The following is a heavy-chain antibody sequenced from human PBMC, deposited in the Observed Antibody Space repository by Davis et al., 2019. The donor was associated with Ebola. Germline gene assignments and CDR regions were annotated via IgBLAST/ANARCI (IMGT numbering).Heavy chain of an antibody. CDR2: YGTSADT. CDR3: VRQWFGETD. D-gene: IGHD3-10*01. J-gene: IGHJ4*02. Sequence: GESLKISCSASGFIFSTYVMSWVRQAPGKGLEWVSTYGTSADTYYADSVKGRFTISRDNAKNSLYLQMNSLRDEDTAVYYRVRQWFGETDWGQGTLVTVSS. CDR1: GFIFSTYV. V-gene: IGHV3-69-1*01.